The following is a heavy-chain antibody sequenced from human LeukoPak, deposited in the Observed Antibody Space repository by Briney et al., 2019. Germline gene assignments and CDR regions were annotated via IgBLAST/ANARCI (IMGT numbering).Heavy chain of an antibody. V-gene: IGHV1-18*01. CDR1: GYTFTSYG. J-gene: IGHJ5*02. D-gene: IGHD6-19*01. CDR3: ANLAGVVAGLDP. Sequence: ASVKVSCEASGYTFTSYGINWVRQTPGQALEWMGWISADNGFTASAQNLQGRVTMTTDTSTNTAYMELRSLRSDDTAVYYCANLAGVVAGLDPWGQGTLVTVSS. CDR2: ISADNGFT.